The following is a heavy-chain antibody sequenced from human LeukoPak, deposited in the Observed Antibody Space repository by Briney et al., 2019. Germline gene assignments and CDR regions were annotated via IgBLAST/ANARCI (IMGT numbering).Heavy chain of an antibody. J-gene: IGHJ5*02. CDR2: IYYSGST. Sequence: PSETLSPTCTVSGGSISSGGYYWSWIRQHPGKGLEWIGYIYYSGSTYYNPSLKSRVTISVDTSKNQFSLKLSSVTAADTAVYYCARVPDYGGNPWFDPWGQGTLVTVSS. D-gene: IGHD4-17*01. V-gene: IGHV4-31*03. CDR3: ARVPDYGGNPWFDP. CDR1: GGSISSGGYY.